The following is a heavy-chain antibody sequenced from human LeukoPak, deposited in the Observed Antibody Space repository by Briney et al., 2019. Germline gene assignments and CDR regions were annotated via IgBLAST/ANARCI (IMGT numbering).Heavy chain of an antibody. Sequence: GGSLRLSCAASGFTFSSYWMSWVRQAPGKGLEWVANIKQDGSEKYYVDSVKGRFTFSRDNARNSLYLQMNSLRAEDTAVYYCARFGGQWNDYGDVYFNYWGQGTLVTVSS. V-gene: IGHV3-7*01. CDR1: GFTFSSYW. J-gene: IGHJ4*02. CDR2: IKQDGSEK. CDR3: ARFGGQWNDYGDVYFNY. D-gene: IGHD4-17*01.